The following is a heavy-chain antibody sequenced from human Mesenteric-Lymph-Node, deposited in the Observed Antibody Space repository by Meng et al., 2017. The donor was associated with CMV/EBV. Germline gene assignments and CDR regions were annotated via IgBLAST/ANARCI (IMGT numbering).Heavy chain of an antibody. CDR2: IIPILGIA. CDR1: GGTFSSYT. CDR3: ASSVLIAARPLNYYYYGMDV. Sequence: SVKVSCKASGGTFSSYTISWVRQAPGQGLEWTGRIIPILGIANYAQKFQGRVTITADKSTSTAYMELSSLRSEDTAVYYCASSVLIAARPLNYYYYGMDVWGQGTTVTVSS. V-gene: IGHV1-69*02. D-gene: IGHD6-6*01. J-gene: IGHJ6*02.